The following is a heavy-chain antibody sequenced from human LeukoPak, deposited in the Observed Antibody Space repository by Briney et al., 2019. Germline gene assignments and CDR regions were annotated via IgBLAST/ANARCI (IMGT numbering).Heavy chain of an antibody. J-gene: IGHJ4*02. CDR2: ISASGNT. D-gene: IGHD1-26*01. CDR3: ARLTGGGSYWGYFDY. V-gene: IGHV4-4*09. CDR1: GASNPSSYY. Sequence: SETLSLTCTVSGASNPSSYYWSWIRQPPGKGLECIGYISASGNTNYNPSLKSRVTISVDTSKSQFSLNLSSVTAADTAIYYCARLTGGGSYWGYFDYWGQGNLVTVSS.